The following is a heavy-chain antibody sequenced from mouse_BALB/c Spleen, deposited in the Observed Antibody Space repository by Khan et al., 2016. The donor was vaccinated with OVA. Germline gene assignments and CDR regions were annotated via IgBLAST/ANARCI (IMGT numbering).Heavy chain of an antibody. CDR2: INPSNAYT. Sequence: QVQLQQSGAELARPGASVKMSCKASGYTFTSYTIHWIKLRPGQGLEWIGYINPSNAYTNYNQRFKDKATLPADKSSTTAYIQLSSLTSDDSAVYYCVRDGADHRNDGWFAYWGLGTLVTVSA. J-gene: IGHJ3*01. CDR1: GYTFTSYT. D-gene: IGHD2-14*01. CDR3: VRDGADHRNDGWFAY. V-gene: IGHV1-4*01.